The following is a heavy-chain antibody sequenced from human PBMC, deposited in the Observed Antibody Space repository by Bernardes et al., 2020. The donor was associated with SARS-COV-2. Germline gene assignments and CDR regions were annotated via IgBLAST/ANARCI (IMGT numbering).Heavy chain of an antibody. J-gene: IGHJ6*02. Sequence: GGSLRLSCAASGFTFSSYWMHWVRQAPGRGLVWVSRITPDGSTTDYADAVKGRFIISRYNAKNTVYLQMNSLRSEDTAVYYCSTGGNGATATGMDVWGQGTTVTVSS. CDR2: ITPDGSTT. D-gene: IGHD1-1*01. CDR3: STGGNGATATGMDV. V-gene: IGHV3-74*01. CDR1: GFTFSSYW.